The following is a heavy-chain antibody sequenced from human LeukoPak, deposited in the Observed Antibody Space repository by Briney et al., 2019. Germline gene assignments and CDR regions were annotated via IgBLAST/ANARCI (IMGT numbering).Heavy chain of an antibody. J-gene: IGHJ5*01. Sequence: KTSETLSLTCTVSGGSISSSSYYWSWIRQPPGKGLEWIGYIYYSGSTNYNPSLKSRVTISVDTSKNQFSLKLSSVTAADTAVYYCARGIFYDFWSGSLTNLFDPLGQGTLVTVSS. CDR3: ARGIFYDFWSGSLTNLFDP. CDR1: GGSISSSSYY. V-gene: IGHV4-61*01. D-gene: IGHD3-3*01. CDR2: IYYSGST.